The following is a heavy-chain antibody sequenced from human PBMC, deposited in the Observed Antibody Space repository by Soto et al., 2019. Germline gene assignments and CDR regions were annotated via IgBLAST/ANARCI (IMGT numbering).Heavy chain of an antibody. V-gene: IGHV3-30*03. Sequence: QVQLVESGGGVVQPGRSLKLSCIGSGFAFGSHGMHWVRQVSGKGLEWVAVIPHDGQNQYYRDSVKGRFTISRDNSKNSLYLEVNSLRVEDTAVYHCARERADIVVAPVATSGMDVWGQGTAVTVSS. CDR2: IPHDGQNQ. CDR3: ARERADIVVAPVATSGMDV. CDR1: GFAFGSHG. D-gene: IGHD2-21*01. J-gene: IGHJ6*02.